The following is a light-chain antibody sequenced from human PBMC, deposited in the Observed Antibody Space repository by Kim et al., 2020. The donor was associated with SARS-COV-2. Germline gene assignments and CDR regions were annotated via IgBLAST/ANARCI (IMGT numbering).Light chain of an antibody. V-gene: IGKV1-17*03. J-gene: IGKJ2*03. CDR2: HAS. CDR3: LKHKSYPYS. CDR1: QDINRF. Sequence: SASGGDRVTISCRARQDINRFLAGFQQKPGKAPKRLIYHASSLQRGVPSRFSGSGSGTEFSLTISSGQPEDFATYYCLKHKSYPYSFGQGTQLEI.